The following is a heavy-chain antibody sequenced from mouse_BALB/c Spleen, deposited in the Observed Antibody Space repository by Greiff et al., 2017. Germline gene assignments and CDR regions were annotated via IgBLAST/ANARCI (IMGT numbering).Heavy chain of an antibody. J-gene: IGHJ2*01. CDR3: ASFITTVVASFDY. CDR1: GYAFSSYW. D-gene: IGHD1-1*01. Sequence: QVQLQQSGAELVRPGSSVKISCKASGYAFSSYWMNWVKQRPGQGLEWIGQIYPGDGDTNYNGKFKGKATLTADKSSSTAYMQLSSLTSEDSAVYFCASFITTVVASFDYWGQGTTLTVSS. V-gene: IGHV1-80*01. CDR2: IYPGDGDT.